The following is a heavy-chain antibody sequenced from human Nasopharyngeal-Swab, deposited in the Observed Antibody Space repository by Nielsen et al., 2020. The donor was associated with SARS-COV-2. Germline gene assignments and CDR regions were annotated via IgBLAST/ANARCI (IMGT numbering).Heavy chain of an antibody. CDR2: VDHTGRT. D-gene: IGHD2-2*01. J-gene: IGHJ6*02. CDR3: ARGGYQLLLRSYYYRMDV. Sequence: SETLSLTCAVHVGSFSAYYWSWVRQPPGKGLEWIGEVDHTGRTTNNPSLQSRVTMSVDTSKNQFSLTLSSVTAADTAVYYCARGGYQLLLRSYYYRMDVWSQGTTVTVSS. CDR1: VGSFSAYY. V-gene: IGHV4-34*01.